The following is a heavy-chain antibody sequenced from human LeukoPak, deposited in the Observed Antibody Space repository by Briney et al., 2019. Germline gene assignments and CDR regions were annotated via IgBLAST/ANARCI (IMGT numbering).Heavy chain of an antibody. Sequence: PSETLSLTCTVSGGSISSYYWSWIRQPPGKGLEWIGYIYYSGSTNYNPSLKGRVTISVDTSKNQFSLKLSSVTAADTAVYYCAIHPTSMTRVTKGWFDPWGQGTLVTVSS. CDR1: GGSISSYY. V-gene: IGHV4-59*01. CDR3: AIHPTSMTRVTKGWFDP. CDR2: IYYSGST. D-gene: IGHD4-17*01. J-gene: IGHJ5*02.